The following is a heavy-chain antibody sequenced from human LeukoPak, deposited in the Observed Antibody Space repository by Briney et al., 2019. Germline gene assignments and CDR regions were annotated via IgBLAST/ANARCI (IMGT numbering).Heavy chain of an antibody. CDR1: GYTFTSYG. Sequence: ASVKVSCKASGYTFTSYGISWVRQAPGQGLEWMGWISAYNGNTKYAQRLQGRVTITADKSTSTAYMELSSLRSEDTAVYYCARVYFELRSYYYYYMDVWGKGTTVTVSS. D-gene: IGHD3-9*01. J-gene: IGHJ6*03. CDR2: ISAYNGNT. V-gene: IGHV1-18*01. CDR3: ARVYFELRSYYYYYMDV.